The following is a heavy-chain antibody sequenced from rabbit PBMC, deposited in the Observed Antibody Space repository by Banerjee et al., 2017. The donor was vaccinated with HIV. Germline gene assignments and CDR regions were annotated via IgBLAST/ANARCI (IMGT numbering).Heavy chain of an antibody. Sequence: QEQLVESGGGLVKPEGSLTLTCKASGFDFSNNAMCWVRQAPGKGLEWIGYIDPVFGSTYYASWVNGRFTISSHNAQNTLYLQLNSLTAADTASYFCARDLAAVTGWNFGLWGPGTLVTVS. J-gene: IGHJ4*01. V-gene: IGHV1S47*01. CDR2: IDPVFGST. CDR1: GFDFSNNA. D-gene: IGHD7-1*01. CDR3: ARDLAAVTGWNFGL.